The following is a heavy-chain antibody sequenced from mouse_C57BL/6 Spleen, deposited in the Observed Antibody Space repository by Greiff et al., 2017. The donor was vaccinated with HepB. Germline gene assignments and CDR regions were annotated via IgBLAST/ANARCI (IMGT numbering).Heavy chain of an antibody. J-gene: IGHJ2*01. V-gene: IGHV1-15*01. CDR1: GYSFTDYE. CDR3: TRWVLQYYFDY. CDR2: IDPETGGT. D-gene: IGHD1-1*01. Sequence: QVQLKESGAELVRPGASVTLSCKASGYSFTDYEMHWVKQTPVHGLEWIGAIDPETGGTAYNQKFKGKAILTADKSSSTAYMELRSLTSENSAVYYCTRWVLQYYFDYWGQGTTLTVAS.